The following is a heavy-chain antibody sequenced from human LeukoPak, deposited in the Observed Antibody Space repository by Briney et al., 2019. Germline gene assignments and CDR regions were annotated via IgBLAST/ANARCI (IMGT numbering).Heavy chain of an antibody. CDR1: GYTFTDYY. CDR2: INPNSGGT. CDR3: AAYSGSYGGSFDY. V-gene: IGHV1-2*02. J-gene: IGHJ4*02. Sequence: ASVNVSCKASGYTFTDYYMNWVRQAPGQGLEWVGWINPNSGGTNSAQKFQGRVTMTRDTSISTAYMELNRLTSDDTAVYYCAAYSGSYGGSFDYWGQGTLVTVSS. D-gene: IGHD1-26*01.